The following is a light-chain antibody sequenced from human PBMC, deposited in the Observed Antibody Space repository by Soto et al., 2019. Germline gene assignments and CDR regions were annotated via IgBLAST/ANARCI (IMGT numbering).Light chain of an antibody. CDR2: DAS. CDR1: QDISNY. V-gene: IGKV1-33*01. Sequence: DIQMPQSPSSLSASVGDRVTITCQASQDISNYLNWYQQKPGKAPKLLIYDASNLETGVPSRFSGSGSGTDFTFTISSLQPEDIATYYCQQYDNLPPYTFGQGTK. CDR3: QQYDNLPPYT. J-gene: IGKJ2*01.